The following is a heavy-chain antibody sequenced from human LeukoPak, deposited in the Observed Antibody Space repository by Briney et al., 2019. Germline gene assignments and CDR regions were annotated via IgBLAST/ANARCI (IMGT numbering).Heavy chain of an antibody. CDR3: ARGGTDGAFDI. J-gene: IGHJ3*02. CDR1: GYTFTTHG. D-gene: IGHD3-16*01. CDR2: ISTYNGNT. Sequence: ASVKVSCKASGYTFTTHGISWVRQAPGQGLDWMGWISTYNGNTNYAQKLQGRVTLTADTSTSTAYMELRSLRSDDTALYFCARGGTDGAFDIWGQGTMVTVSS. V-gene: IGHV1-18*01.